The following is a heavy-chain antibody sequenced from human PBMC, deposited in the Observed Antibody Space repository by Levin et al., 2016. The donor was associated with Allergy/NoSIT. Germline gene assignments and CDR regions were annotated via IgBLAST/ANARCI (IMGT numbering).Heavy chain of an antibody. Sequence: WIRQPPGKGLEWVGRIKSKTDGGTTDYAAPVKGRFTISRDDSKNTLYLQMNSLKTEDTAVYYCTTSDYYGSGRIPAEYFQHWGQGTLVTVSS. CDR3: TTSDYYGSGRIPAEYFQH. CDR2: IKSKTDGGTT. J-gene: IGHJ1*01. V-gene: IGHV3-15*01. D-gene: IGHD3-10*01.